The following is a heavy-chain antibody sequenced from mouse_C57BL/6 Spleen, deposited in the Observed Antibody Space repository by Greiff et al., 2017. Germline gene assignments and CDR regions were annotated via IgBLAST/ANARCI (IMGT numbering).Heavy chain of an antibody. CDR2: INPNNGGT. CDR3: ASRRGCGYEEGDY. CDR1: GYAFTDYY. V-gene: IGHV1-26*01. J-gene: IGHJ1*03. Sequence: VQLQQSGPELVKPGASVKISCKASGYAFTDYYMNWVKQSHGKRLEWIGDINPNNGGTSYNQKFKGKATLTVDKSSSTAYMELRSLTSEDSAVYYFASRRGCGYEEGDYWGKGTTVTVSS. D-gene: IGHD2-2*01.